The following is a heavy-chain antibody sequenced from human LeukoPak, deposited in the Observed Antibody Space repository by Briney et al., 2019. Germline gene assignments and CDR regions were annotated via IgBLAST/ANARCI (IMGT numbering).Heavy chain of an antibody. J-gene: IGHJ4*02. D-gene: IGHD3-10*01. CDR2: IYYSGST. V-gene: IGHV4-30-4*01. CDR3: AREVRGVSFFDY. CDR1: GGSISRGDYY. Sequence: SETLSLTCTVSGGSISRGDYYWSWIRQPPGKGLEWIGYIYYSGSTYYNPSLKSRLTISVDTSKNQFSLKLSSVTAADTAVYYCAREVRGVSFFDYWGQGTLVTVSS.